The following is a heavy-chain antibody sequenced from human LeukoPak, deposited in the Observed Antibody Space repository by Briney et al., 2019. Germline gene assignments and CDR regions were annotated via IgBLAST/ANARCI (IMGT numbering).Heavy chain of an antibody. CDR1: GGSISSYY. V-gene: IGHV4-59*01. Sequence: SETLPLTCTVSGGSISSYYWSWIRQPPGKGLDWIGYIYYSGSTNYNPSLRSRVTISLDTSKNQFSLKLSSVTAADTAVYYCARSSYYYGADAFNIWGQGTMVTVSS. CDR2: IYYSGST. CDR3: ARSSYYYGADAFNI. J-gene: IGHJ3*02. D-gene: IGHD3-10*01.